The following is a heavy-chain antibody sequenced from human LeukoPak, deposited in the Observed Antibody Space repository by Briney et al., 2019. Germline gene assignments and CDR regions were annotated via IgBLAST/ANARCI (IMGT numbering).Heavy chain of an antibody. CDR2: ISSTSTII. Sequence: GGSLRLSCAASGFTFSTYSMSWVRQAPGKGLEWVSFISSTSTIIHYADSVKGRFTISRDNAKYSLYLQMNSLRAEDTAVYYCARAYYDILTGYPNWFDPWGQGTLVTVSS. V-gene: IGHV3-48*04. CDR1: GFTFSTYS. D-gene: IGHD3-9*01. CDR3: ARAYYDILTGYPNWFDP. J-gene: IGHJ5*02.